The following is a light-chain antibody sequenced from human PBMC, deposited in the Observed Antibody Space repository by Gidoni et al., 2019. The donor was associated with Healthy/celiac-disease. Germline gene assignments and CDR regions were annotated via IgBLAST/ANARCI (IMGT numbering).Light chain of an antibody. CDR1: SSDVGGYNY. Sequence: HSPLTPPPPPSASPGPPVTISCTATSSDVGGYNYVSWYQQHPGKAPTLMIYEVSKRPSGVPDRVSGSKSGNTASLTVAELQAEDEADYYCSAYAGSNNVVFGGGTKLTVL. J-gene: IGLJ2*01. CDR3: SAYAGSNNVV. CDR2: EVS. V-gene: IGLV2-8*01.